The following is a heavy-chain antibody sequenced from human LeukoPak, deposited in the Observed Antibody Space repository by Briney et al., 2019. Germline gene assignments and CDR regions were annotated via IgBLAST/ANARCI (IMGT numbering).Heavy chain of an antibody. V-gene: IGHV1-18*01. Sequence: ASVKVSCKTSGYTFTHYDINWVRQAPGQGLEWMGWVSTYNGNTNYAQKLQGRITMTTETSTSTAYMDLRSLRSDDTAVYFCASATCIVRATALPHNIGVWGKGPGHRLL. CDR3: ASATCIVRATALPHNIGV. D-gene: IGHD1-26*01. CDR1: GYTFTHYD. CDR2: VSTYNGNT. J-gene: IGHJ6*04.